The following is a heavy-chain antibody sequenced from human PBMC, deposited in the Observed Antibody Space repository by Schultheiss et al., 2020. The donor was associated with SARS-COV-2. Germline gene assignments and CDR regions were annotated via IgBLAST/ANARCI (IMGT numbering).Heavy chain of an antibody. CDR1: GGSVRSSSYY. Sequence: SQTLSLTCTVSGGSVRSSSYYWGWIRQPPGKGLEWIGSIYYSGSTYYNPSLKSRVTISVDTSKNEFSLKLSSVTAADTAVYYCARDPIAAAASSGGPYYYYGMDVWGQGTTVTVSS. V-gene: IGHV4-39*07. J-gene: IGHJ6*02. CDR3: ARDPIAAAASSGGPYYYYGMDV. CDR2: IYYSGST. D-gene: IGHD6-13*01.